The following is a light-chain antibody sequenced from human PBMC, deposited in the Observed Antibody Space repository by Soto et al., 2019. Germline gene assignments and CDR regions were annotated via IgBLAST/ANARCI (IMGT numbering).Light chain of an antibody. CDR3: QSYDSSNWV. Sequence: NFMLTQPHSVSESPGKTVTISCTGSSGSIASNYVQWYQQRPGSAPTTVIYEDNQRPSGVPDRFSASIDSSSNSASLTISGLKTEDEADYYCQSYDSSNWVFGGGTKVTVL. CDR2: EDN. CDR1: SGSIASNY. J-gene: IGLJ3*02. V-gene: IGLV6-57*02.